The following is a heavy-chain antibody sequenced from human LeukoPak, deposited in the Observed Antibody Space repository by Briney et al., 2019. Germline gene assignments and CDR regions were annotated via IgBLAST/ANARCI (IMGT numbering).Heavy chain of an antibody. Sequence: ASVKVSCKASGYTFTSYGISWVRQAPGQGLEWMGWISAYNGNTNYAQKLQGRVTMTTDTSKSTAYLELKSLRSDDTAVYYCARVGVGGYYRDAFDIWGQGTMVTVSS. D-gene: IGHD3-22*01. V-gene: IGHV1-18*01. CDR1: GYTFTSYG. CDR2: ISAYNGNT. CDR3: ARVGVGGYYRDAFDI. J-gene: IGHJ3*02.